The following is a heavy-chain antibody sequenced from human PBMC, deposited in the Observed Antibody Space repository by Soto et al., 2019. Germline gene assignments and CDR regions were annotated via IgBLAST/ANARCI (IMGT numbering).Heavy chain of an antibody. CDR3: ARDLWGYCGTDCYPLDV. Sequence: PSETLSLTCTVSGGSISGYYWSCIRQPPGKELEWIGYMYNTGSTVYTPSCKSRVTISVDTSKNQFSLKLNSVTAADTAVYYCARDLWGYCGTDCYPLDVWGQGTTVTVSS. CDR2: MYNTGST. V-gene: IGHV4-59*01. CDR1: GGSISGYY. J-gene: IGHJ6*02. D-gene: IGHD2-21*02.